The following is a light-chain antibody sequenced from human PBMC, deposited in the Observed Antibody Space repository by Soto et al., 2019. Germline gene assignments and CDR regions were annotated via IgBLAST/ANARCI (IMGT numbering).Light chain of an antibody. V-gene: IGKV1-5*01. J-gene: IGKJ2*01. CDR2: GAS. CDR3: QQYVSYPYT. Sequence: DIQMTQSPSTLSACLGDRVTITCRASQNIHNWLAWYQQKPGKAPNLLIYGASTLQTGVPSTFSGSGSGTEFTLTISSLQPDDLATYYCQQYVSYPYTFGQGTKVEIK. CDR1: QNIHNW.